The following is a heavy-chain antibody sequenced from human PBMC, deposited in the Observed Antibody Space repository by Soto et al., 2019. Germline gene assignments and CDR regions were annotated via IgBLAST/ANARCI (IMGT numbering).Heavy chain of an antibody. Sequence: PGGSLRLSCAASGFTFSNAWMSWVRQAPGKGLEWVGRIKSKTDGGTTDYAAPVKGRFTISRDDSKNTLYLQMNSLKTEDTAVYYCTTALSAAEALYYYGMDVWGQGTTVTVSS. CDR2: IKSKTDGGTT. CDR3: TTALSAAEALYYYGMDV. CDR1: GFTFSNAW. D-gene: IGHD3-16*02. V-gene: IGHV3-15*01. J-gene: IGHJ6*02.